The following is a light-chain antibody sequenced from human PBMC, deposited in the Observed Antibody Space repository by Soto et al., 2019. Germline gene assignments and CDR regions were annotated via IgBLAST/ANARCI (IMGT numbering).Light chain of an antibody. CDR3: SSYTSSSTYV. Sequence: QSVLTQPASVSGSPGQSITISCTGTSSDGGGYNYVSWYQQHPGKAPKLMIYEVSNRPSGVSNRFSGSKSGNTASLTISGLQAEDKADYYCSSYTSSSTYVFGTGTKVAVL. CDR2: EVS. J-gene: IGLJ1*01. V-gene: IGLV2-14*01. CDR1: SSDGGGYNY.